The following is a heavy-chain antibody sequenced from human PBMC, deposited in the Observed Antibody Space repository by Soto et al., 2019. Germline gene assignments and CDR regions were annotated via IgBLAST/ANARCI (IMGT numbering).Heavy chain of an antibody. V-gene: IGHV3-23*01. CDR3: AKLRITMIVVVISEDY. CDR1: RLTFSNYA. D-gene: IGHD3-22*01. J-gene: IGHJ4*02. CDR2: ISGSGGST. Sequence: GSLRISCVISRLTFSNYAVNGVLQTPLNGLEWVSSISGSGGSTYYADSVKGRFTISRDNSKNTLYLQMNSLRAEDTAVYYCAKLRITMIVVVISEDYWGQGTLVTVSS.